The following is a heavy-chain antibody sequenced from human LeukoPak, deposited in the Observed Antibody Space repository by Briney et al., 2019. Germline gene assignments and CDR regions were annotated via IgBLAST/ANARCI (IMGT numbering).Heavy chain of an antibody. J-gene: IGHJ4*02. V-gene: IGHV3-30*02. CDR2: IRNDGTIK. CDR3: AKTGSSSWGYFDY. CDR1: GFTFKTYG. Sequence: GGSLRLSCAASGFTFKTYGIHWVRQAPGKGLEWVAFIRNDGTIKYYADSVKGRFTISRDNSKSTLYLQMNSLRAEDTAVYYCAKTGSSSWGYFDYWAREPWSPSPQ. D-gene: IGHD6-13*01.